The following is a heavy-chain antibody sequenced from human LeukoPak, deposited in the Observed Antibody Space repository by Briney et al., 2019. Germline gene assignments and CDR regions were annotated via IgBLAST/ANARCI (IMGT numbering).Heavy chain of an antibody. Sequence: GGSLRLSCAASGFTFSSYSMNWVRQAPGKGLEWVSSISSSSSYIYYADSVKGRFTNSRDNAKNSLYLQMNSLRAEDTAVYYCARGTYIAGLPDAFDIWGQGTMVTVSS. CDR3: ARGTYIAGLPDAFDI. CDR1: GFTFSSYS. J-gene: IGHJ3*02. D-gene: IGHD1-26*01. CDR2: ISSSSSYI. V-gene: IGHV3-21*01.